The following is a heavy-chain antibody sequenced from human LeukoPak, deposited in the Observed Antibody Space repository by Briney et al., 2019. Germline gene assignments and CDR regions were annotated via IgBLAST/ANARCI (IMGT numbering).Heavy chain of an antibody. D-gene: IGHD1-26*01. V-gene: IGHV3-15*01. J-gene: IGHJ4*02. CDR1: GFTFSNAW. CDR3: TTDQYYTWSGSYYSSFDY. CDR2: IKSKTDGGTT. Sequence: PGGSLRLSCAASGFTFSNAWMSWVRQAPGKGLEWVGRIKSKTDGGTTDYAAPVKGRFTISRDDSKNTLYLQMNSLKTEDTAVYYCTTDQYYTWSGSYYSSFDYWGQGTLVTVSS.